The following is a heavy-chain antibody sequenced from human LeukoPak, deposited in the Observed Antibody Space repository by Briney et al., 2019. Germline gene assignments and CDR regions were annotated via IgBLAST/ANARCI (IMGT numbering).Heavy chain of an antibody. Sequence: PGGSLRLSCAASGFTFDDYGMSWVRQAPGKGLEWVAVISYDGSNKYYADSVKGRFTISRDNSKNTLYLQMNSLRAEDTAVYYCAKERGYSYGIDAFDIWGQGTMVTVSS. CDR3: AKERGYSYGIDAFDI. CDR1: GFTFDDYG. V-gene: IGHV3-30*18. J-gene: IGHJ3*02. CDR2: ISYDGSNK. D-gene: IGHD5-18*01.